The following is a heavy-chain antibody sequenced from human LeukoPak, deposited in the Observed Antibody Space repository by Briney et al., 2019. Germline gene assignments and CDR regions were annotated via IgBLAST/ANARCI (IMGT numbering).Heavy chain of an antibody. J-gene: IGHJ4*02. V-gene: IGHV4-59*01. D-gene: IGHD2-2*01. CDR1: GGSISSNY. CDR3: ARVRPMVVPFIGYFDY. Sequence: SETLSLTCTVSGGSISSNYWSWIRQPPGKGLEWIGYIYYSGSTNYNPSLKSRVTISVDTSKNQFSLKLTSVTAADTAVYYCARVRPMVVPFIGYFDYWGQGTLVTVSS. CDR2: IYYSGST.